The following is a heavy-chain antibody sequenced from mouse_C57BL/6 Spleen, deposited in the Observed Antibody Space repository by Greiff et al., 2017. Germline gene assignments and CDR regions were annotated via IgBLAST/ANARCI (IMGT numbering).Heavy chain of an antibody. CDR2: IYPSDSVT. Sequence: QVLLQQPGAELVRPGSSVKLSCKASGYTFTSSWMDWVKQRPGQGLEWLGNIYPSDSVTHYNQKFKDKATLTVDNSSSTAYMQLSSLTSEDSAVYYCASSITTVGATPLAYWGQGTLVTVSA. CDR3: ASSITTVGATPLAY. V-gene: IGHV1-61*01. J-gene: IGHJ3*01. CDR1: GYTFTSSW. D-gene: IGHD1-1*01.